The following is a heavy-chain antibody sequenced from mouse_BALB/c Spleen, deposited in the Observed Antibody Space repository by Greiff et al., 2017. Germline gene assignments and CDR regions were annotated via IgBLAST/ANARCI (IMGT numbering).Heavy chain of an antibody. CDR1: GYTFTDYN. CDR3: ARRVTTMITTYAMDY. Sequence: EVQLVESGPELVKPGASVKISCKASGYTFTDYNMHWVKQSHGKSLEWIGYIYPYNGGTGYNQKFKSKATLTVDNSSSTAYMELRSLTSEDSAVYYCARRVTTMITTYAMDYWGQGTSVTVSS. J-gene: IGHJ4*01. V-gene: IGHV1S29*02. D-gene: IGHD2-4*01. CDR2: IYPYNGGT.